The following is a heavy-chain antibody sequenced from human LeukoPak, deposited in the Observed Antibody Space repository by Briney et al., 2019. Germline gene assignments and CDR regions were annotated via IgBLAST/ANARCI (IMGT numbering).Heavy chain of an antibody. CDR1: EFTFSSYS. Sequence: PGGSLRLSCATSEFTFSSYSMNWVRQAPGKGLEWVSSISSGSSYIYYADSVKGRFTISRDNSKNTLYLQMNSLRGDDTAIYYCARELAAWGQGTLVTVSS. V-gene: IGHV3-21*01. J-gene: IGHJ4*02. CDR2: ISSGSSYI. CDR3: ARELAA. D-gene: IGHD6-13*01.